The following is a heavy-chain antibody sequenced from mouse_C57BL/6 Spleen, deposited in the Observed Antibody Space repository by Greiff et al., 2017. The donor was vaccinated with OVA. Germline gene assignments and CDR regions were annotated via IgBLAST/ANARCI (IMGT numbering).Heavy chain of an antibody. CDR1: GFTFSDYY. CDR3: ARHKVEGYFDV. CDR2: ISNGGGST. Sequence: EVKLVESGGGLVQPGGSLKLSCAASGFTFSDYYMYWVRQTPEKRLEWVAYISNGGGSTYYPDTVKGRFTISRDNAKNTLYLQMSRLKSEYTAMYYCARHKVEGYFDVWGTGTTVTVSS. J-gene: IGHJ1*03. V-gene: IGHV5-12*01.